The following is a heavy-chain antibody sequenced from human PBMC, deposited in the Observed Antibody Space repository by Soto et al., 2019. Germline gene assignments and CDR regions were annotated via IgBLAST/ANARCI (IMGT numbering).Heavy chain of an antibody. Sequence: LSCAASGFTFSSYWMHWVRQAPGKGLVWVSRINSDGSSTTYADSVKGRFTVSRDNAKNTLYLQMKSLRGEDTALYYCATLASIQPERFDYWGQGTQVTVSS. J-gene: IGHJ4*02. CDR2: INSDGSST. V-gene: IGHV3-74*01. D-gene: IGHD1-1*01. CDR3: ATLASIQPERFDY. CDR1: GFTFSSYW.